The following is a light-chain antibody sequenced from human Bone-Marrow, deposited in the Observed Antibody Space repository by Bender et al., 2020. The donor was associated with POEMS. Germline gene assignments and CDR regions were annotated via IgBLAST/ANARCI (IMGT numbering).Light chain of an antibody. CDR1: SSNIGAHA. CDR2: SSH. J-gene: IGLJ3*02. V-gene: IGLV1-44*01. Sequence: QSVLTQPPSASGTPGQRVTISCSGGSSNIGAHAVNWYQHLPGTAPKLLIYSSHRRPSEVPDRFSGSRSGTSASLAISGLQSADVADYYCAVWDNSLNGWVFGGGTRLTVL. CDR3: AVWDNSLNGWV.